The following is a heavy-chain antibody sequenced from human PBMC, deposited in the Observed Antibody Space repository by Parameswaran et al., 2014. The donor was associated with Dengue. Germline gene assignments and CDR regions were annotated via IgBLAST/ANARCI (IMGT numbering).Heavy chain of an antibody. CDR3: ARGSRYRVTGYSSGWYYYYYGMDV. V-gene: IGHV4-34*01. D-gene: IGHD6-19*01. J-gene: IGHJ6*02. CDR2: INHSGST. Sequence: VRQAPGKGLEWIGEINHSGSTNYNPSLKSRVTISVDTSKNQFSLKLSSVTAADTAVYYCARGSRYRVTGYSSGWYYYYYGMDVWGQGTTVTVSS.